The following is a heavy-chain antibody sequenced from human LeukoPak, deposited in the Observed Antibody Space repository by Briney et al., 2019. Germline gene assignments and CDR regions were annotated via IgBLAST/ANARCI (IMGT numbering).Heavy chain of an antibody. J-gene: IGHJ3*01. CDR1: GHSFTSYW. V-gene: IGHV5-51*01. Sequence: GESLKISCKGSGHSFTSYWIGWVRQIPGKGLEWMGIIYPGDSDTRYSPSFQGQVTISADKSISTAYLQWSSLKASDTAMYYCARNTWGLTDAFDVWGQGTMVTVSS. D-gene: IGHD3-16*01. CDR2: IYPGDSDT. CDR3: ARNTWGLTDAFDV.